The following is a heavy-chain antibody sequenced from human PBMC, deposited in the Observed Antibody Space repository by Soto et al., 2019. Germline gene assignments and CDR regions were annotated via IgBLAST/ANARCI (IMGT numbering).Heavy chain of an antibody. CDR2: IWNDGSNS. Sequence: QVQLVESGGGVVQPGRSLRLSCAASGFTFNNYGMHWVRQAPGKGLEWLAVIWNDGSNSSYANSVKGRFTISRENSKNTLYLQMGSLRAEDTAVYYCARRQIPPPTRGAANARGGMDVWGQGTTVTVSS. J-gene: IGHJ6*02. D-gene: IGHD6-13*01. CDR1: GFTFNNYG. V-gene: IGHV3-33*01. CDR3: ARRQIPPPTRGAANARGGMDV.